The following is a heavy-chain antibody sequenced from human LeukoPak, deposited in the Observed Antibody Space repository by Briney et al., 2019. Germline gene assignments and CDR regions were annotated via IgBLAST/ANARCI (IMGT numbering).Heavy chain of an antibody. D-gene: IGHD2-15*01. Sequence: PGGSLRLSCAASGFTFSDYYMSWIRQAPGKGLEWVSYISSSGSTIYYADSVKGRFTISRDNAKNSLYLQMNSLRAEDTAVYYCARGASLLPYYFYGMDVWGQGTTVTVSS. V-gene: IGHV3-11*01. CDR2: ISSSGSTI. J-gene: IGHJ6*02. CDR1: GFTFSDYY. CDR3: ARGASLLPYYFYGMDV.